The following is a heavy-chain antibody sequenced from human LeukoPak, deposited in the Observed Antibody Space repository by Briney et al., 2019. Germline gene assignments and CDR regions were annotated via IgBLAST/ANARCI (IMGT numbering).Heavy chain of an antibody. Sequence: NPSQTLSLTCTVSGGSISSGGYYWSWIRQPPGKGLEWIGYIYHSGSTYYNPSLKSRVTISVGRSKNQFSLKLSSVTAADTAVYYCARQEGETVVPAASLFDIWGQGTMVTVSS. J-gene: IGHJ3*02. V-gene: IGHV4-30-2*01. CDR3: ARQEGETVVPAASLFDI. D-gene: IGHD2-2*01. CDR1: GGSISSGGYY. CDR2: IYHSGST.